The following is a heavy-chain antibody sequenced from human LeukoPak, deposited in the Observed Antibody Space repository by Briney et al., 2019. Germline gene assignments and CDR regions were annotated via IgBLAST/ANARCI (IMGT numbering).Heavy chain of an antibody. CDR3: ARCIAVAGPDY. V-gene: IGHV3-21*01. CDR1: GFTFSSYS. J-gene: IGHJ4*02. Sequence: GGSLRLSCAASGFTFSSYSMNWVRQAPGKGLEWVSSISSSGSYIYYADSVKGRFTISRDNAKNSLYLQMNSLRAEDTAVYYCARCIAVAGPDYWGQGTLVTVSS. CDR2: ISSSGSYI. D-gene: IGHD6-19*01.